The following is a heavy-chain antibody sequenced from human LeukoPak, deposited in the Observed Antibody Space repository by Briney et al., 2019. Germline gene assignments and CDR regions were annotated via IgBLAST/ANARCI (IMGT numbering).Heavy chain of an antibody. V-gene: IGHV4-4*02. D-gene: IGHD1-26*01. CDR1: TVSGSSGNF. CDR3: ARELLGAPTPGAY. J-gene: IGHJ4*01. CDR2: VHKSGRT. Sequence: SETLSLTCALSTVSGSSGNFWSWVRQRPGEGLEWIGEVHKSGRTNYNPSLKTRVTISIDASSNQLSLELTSVTAADTAMYYCARELLGAPTPGAYWGHGTRVTVSS.